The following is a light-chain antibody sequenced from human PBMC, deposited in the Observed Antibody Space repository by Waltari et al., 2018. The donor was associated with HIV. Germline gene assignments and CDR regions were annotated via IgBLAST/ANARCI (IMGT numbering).Light chain of an antibody. CDR3: QEKKNRPRT. V-gene: IGKV3-15*01. CDR1: QSVGLN. J-gene: IGKJ1*01. CDR2: GSF. Sequence: EIVMTQSPATLSVSPGERVTLSCRASQSVGLNLAWYQQRPGQAPRLLIQGSFTRATGIPGQFSGSGSGTKFTPNNHRLEVEGFALYYRQEKKNRPRTFGQGTKVEIK.